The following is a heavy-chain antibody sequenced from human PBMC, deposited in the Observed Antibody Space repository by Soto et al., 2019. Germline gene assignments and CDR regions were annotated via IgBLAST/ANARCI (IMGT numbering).Heavy chain of an antibody. J-gene: IGHJ4*02. V-gene: IGHV4-34*01. CDR1: GGSFSGYY. CDR3: ARWNDYGDYGYYFDY. D-gene: IGHD4-17*01. CDR2: INHSGST. Sequence: PSETLSLTCAVYGGSFSGYYWSWIRQPPGKGLEWIGEINHSGSTNYNPSLKSRVTISVDTSKNQFSLKLSSVTAADTAVYYCARWNDYGDYGYYFDYWGQGTLVTVSS.